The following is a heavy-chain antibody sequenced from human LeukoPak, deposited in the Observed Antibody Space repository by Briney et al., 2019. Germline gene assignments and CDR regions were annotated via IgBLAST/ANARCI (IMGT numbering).Heavy chain of an antibody. CDR3: ARDWAYYDILTGQNWGY. CDR1: GFTVSSNY. D-gene: IGHD3-9*01. Sequence: GGSLRLSCAASGFTVSSNYMSWVRQAPGKGVEWVSVIYSGGSTYYADSVKGRFIISRDNSKNTLYLQMNSLRAEDTAVYYCARDWAYYDILTGQNWGYWGQGTLVTVSS. V-gene: IGHV3-66*01. J-gene: IGHJ4*02. CDR2: IYSGGST.